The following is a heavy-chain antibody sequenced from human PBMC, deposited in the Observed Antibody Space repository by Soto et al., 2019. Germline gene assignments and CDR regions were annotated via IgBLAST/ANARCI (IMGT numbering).Heavy chain of an antibody. V-gene: IGHV4-59*08. CDR3: ARRQIREGNWFDP. CDR2: IYYSGST. Sequence: SETLSLTCTVSGGSISSYYWSWIRQPPGKGLEWIGYIYYSGSTNYNPSLKSRVTISVDTSKNQFSLKLSSVTAADTAVYYCARRQIREGNWFDPWGQGTLVTVS. D-gene: IGHD3-3*01. CDR1: GGSISSYY. J-gene: IGHJ5*02.